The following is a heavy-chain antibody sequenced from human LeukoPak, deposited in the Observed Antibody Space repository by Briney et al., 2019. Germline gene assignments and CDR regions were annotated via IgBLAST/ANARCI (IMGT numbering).Heavy chain of an antibody. CDR1: GYTFTSYG. Sequence: ASVKVSCKASGYTFTSYGISWVRQAPGQGLEWMGWISAYNGNTNYAQKLQGRVTMTTDTSTSTAYMELRSLRSDDTAVYYCARGPPTHDMGDYDAFDIWGQGTMVTVSS. CDR2: ISAYNGNT. D-gene: IGHD4-17*01. CDR3: ARGPPTHDMGDYDAFDI. V-gene: IGHV1-18*01. J-gene: IGHJ3*02.